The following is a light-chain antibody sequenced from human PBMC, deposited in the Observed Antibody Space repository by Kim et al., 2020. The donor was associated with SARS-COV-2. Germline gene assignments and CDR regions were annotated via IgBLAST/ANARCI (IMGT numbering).Light chain of an antibody. V-gene: IGKV1-5*03. J-gene: IGKJ2*01. CDR2: QAS. CDR3: QHYIRFPYT. Sequence: SASVGDRVTIACRASQSVDTWLAWYQQNPGKAPNLLIYQASSLQIGVPSRFSGSGSGAEFTLTISSLQPEDFATYYCQHYIRFPYTFGQGTKLEI. CDR1: QSVDTW.